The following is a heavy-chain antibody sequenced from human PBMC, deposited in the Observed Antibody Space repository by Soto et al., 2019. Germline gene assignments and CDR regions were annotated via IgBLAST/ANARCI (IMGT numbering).Heavy chain of an antibody. V-gene: IGHV1-69*13. CDR3: ARSRYYYDSSGFDY. Sequence: SVKVSCKASGGTFSSYAISWVREAPGQGLEWMGGIIPIFGTANYAQKFQGRVTITADESTSTAYMELSSLRSEDTAVYYCARSRYYYDSSGFDYWGQGTLVTVSS. D-gene: IGHD3-22*01. J-gene: IGHJ4*02. CDR2: IIPIFGTA. CDR1: GGTFSSYA.